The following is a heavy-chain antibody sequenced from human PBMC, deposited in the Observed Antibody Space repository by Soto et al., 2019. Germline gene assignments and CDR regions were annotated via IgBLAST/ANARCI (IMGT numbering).Heavy chain of an antibody. CDR3: VRAIAATGAF. Sequence: GGSLRLSCAASGFTISTYWMHWVRQAPGKGLEWVANVNQDGSEIYYVDSVKGRFTISRDNAKNSLYLQMNSLRVGDTAVYYCVRAIAATGAFWGQGTRVTVSS. CDR2: VNQDGSEI. V-gene: IGHV3-7*01. J-gene: IGHJ4*02. CDR1: GFTISTYW. D-gene: IGHD6-13*01.